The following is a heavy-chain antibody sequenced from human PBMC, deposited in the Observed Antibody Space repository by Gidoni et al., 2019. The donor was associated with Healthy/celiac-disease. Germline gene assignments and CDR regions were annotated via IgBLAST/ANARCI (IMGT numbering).Heavy chain of an antibody. Sequence: EVQQLESGGGLVQPAGSLRLSCAASGFPFGSCAMSWVRQAPVKGLDGVSAISGSGGSTYYSYSVKGRFTISRDKSKNTLYLQMNSLIAEDTAVYSCAKHTFSAVGYWGQGTLVTVSS. CDR3: AKHTFSAVGY. J-gene: IGHJ4*02. D-gene: IGHD3-16*01. V-gene: IGHV3-23*01. CDR1: GFPFGSCA. CDR2: ISGSGGST.